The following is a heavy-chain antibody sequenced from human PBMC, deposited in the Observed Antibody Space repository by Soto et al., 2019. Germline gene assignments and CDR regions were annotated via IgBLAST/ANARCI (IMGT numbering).Heavy chain of an antibody. CDR1: GFTFSSYS. J-gene: IGHJ4*02. CDR3: ARAPVAAARPYYFDY. D-gene: IGHD6-6*01. V-gene: IGHV3-21*01. CDR2: ISSSSSYI. Sequence: NPGGSLRLSCAASGFTFSSYSMNWVCQAPGKGLEWVSSISSSSSYIYYADSVKGRFTISRDNAKNSLYLQMNSLRAEDTAVYYCARAPVAAARPYYFDYWGQGTLVTVSS.